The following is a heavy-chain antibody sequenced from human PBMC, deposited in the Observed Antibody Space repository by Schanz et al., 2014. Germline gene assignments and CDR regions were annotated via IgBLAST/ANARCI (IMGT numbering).Heavy chain of an antibody. Sequence: VQLVESGGGLIQPGGSLRLSCAASGFTFTSYSMHWVRQAPGRGLEWVAAISTDGTNTYYAASVRGRFTISRDNSKNTVYLQMDSLRSEDTAVYYCARDDGGGYNQIDYWGQGALVTVSS. CDR1: GFTFTSYS. V-gene: IGHV3-30*04. CDR3: ARDDGGGYNQIDY. CDR2: ISTDGTNT. J-gene: IGHJ4*02. D-gene: IGHD5-12*01.